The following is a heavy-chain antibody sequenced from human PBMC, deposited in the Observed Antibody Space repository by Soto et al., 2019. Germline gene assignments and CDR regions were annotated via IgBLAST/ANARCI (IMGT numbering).Heavy chain of an antibody. CDR2: IHYSGST. D-gene: IGHD3-10*01. V-gene: IGHV4-39*01. J-gene: IGHJ5*02. Sequence: QLQLQESGPGLVKPSETLSLTCSVSGGSISGNNYYWGWIRQPPGKGLEWIGSIHYSGSTNYNPSLQSRVTISVDTSKNQFSLKLSSVTAADTAVYSCAKIGGHIVRGVENWFDPWGQGTLVTVSS. CDR3: AKIGGHIVRGVENWFDP. CDR1: GGSISGNNYY.